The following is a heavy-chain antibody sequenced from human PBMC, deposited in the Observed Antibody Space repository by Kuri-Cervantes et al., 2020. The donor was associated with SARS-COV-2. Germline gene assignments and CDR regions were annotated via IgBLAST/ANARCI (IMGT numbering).Heavy chain of an antibody. CDR2: ISGGGDYT. CDR1: GFTFRSYV. Sequence: GESLKISCAASGFTFRSYVMSWVRQAPGKGLEWVSSISGGGDYTHYADSVKGRFTISRDNSKNTLYLQMNSLRAEDTAVYYCASEGLWFGELLYPTDWGQGTLVTVSS. J-gene: IGHJ4*02. CDR3: ASEGLWFGELLYPTD. V-gene: IGHV3-23*01. D-gene: IGHD3-10*01.